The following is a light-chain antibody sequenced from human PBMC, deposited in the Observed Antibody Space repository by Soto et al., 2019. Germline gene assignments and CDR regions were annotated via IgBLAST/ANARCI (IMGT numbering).Light chain of an antibody. CDR3: HQNGILYA. Sequence: IVLTQSPGTLCLSPGERATLSSRASQSVSSSYLACYQENPGQAPRLRIYGASSRATGIPARFSGSGSGTDFSVTISRLEPEEFAVYYCHQNGILYAFGQETQVE. V-gene: IGKV3-20*01. CDR1: QSVSSSY. CDR2: GAS. J-gene: IGKJ2*01.